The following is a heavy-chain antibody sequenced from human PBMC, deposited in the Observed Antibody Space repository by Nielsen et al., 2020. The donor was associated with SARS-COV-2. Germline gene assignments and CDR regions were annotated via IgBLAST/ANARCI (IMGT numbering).Heavy chain of an antibody. V-gene: IGHV3-9*01. J-gene: IGHJ4*02. Sequence: SLKISCAASGFTFDDYAMHWVRQAPGKGLEWVSGISWNSGSIGYADSVKGRFTISRDNAKNSLYLQMNSLRAEDTALYYCAKDILGIALGTTMGYFDYWGQGTLVTVSS. CDR3: AKDILGIALGTTMGYFDY. D-gene: IGHD6-19*01. CDR2: ISWNSGSI. CDR1: GFTFDDYA.